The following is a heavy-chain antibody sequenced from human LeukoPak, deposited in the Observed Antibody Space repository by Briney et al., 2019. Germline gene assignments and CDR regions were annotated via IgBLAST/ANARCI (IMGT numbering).Heavy chain of an antibody. J-gene: IGHJ6*02. D-gene: IGHD2-8*01. CDR3: AKRGYCTNGVCYSNSGMDV. Sequence: GGSLRLSCAASGFTFSSYAMSWVRQAPGKGPEWVSAISGSGASTYYADSVKGRFTISRDNSKNTLYLQMNSLRADDTAEYYCAKRGYCTNGVCYSNSGMDVWGQGTTVTVSS. V-gene: IGHV3-23*01. CDR1: GFTFSSYA. CDR2: ISGSGAST.